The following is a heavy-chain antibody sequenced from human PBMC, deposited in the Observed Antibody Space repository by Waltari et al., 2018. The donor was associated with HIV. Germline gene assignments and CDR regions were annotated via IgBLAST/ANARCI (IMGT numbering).Heavy chain of an antibody. J-gene: IGHJ6*02. V-gene: IGHV3-23*01. CDR3: AKGHYDCWSGSYYYGMDV. Sequence: EVQLLASGGGLVQPGGFLRPSLAASRFPFSASPLGCVPQAPGKGLEWGSAISGSGGSTDYADSVKGRFTISRDNSKNTLYLQMNSLRAEDTAVYYCAKGHYDCWSGSYYYGMDVWGQGTTVTVSS. CDR1: RFPFSASP. CDR2: ISGSGGST. D-gene: IGHD3-3*01.